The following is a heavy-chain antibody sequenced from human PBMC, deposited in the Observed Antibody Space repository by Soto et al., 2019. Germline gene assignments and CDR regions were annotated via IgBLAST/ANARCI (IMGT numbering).Heavy chain of an antibody. Sequence: PSETLSLTCTVSGGSISSGDYYWSWIRQPPGKGLEWIGYIYYSGSTYYNPSLKSRVTISVDTSKNQFSLKLSSVTAADTAVYYCARDQDFWSGYYRGMDVWGQGTTVTVSS. J-gene: IGHJ6*02. CDR3: ARDQDFWSGYYRGMDV. V-gene: IGHV4-30-4*01. CDR2: IYYSGST. CDR1: GGSISSGDYY. D-gene: IGHD3-3*01.